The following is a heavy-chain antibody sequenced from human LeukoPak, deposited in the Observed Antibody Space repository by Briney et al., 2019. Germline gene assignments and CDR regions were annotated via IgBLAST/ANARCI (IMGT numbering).Heavy chain of an antibody. J-gene: IGHJ4*02. D-gene: IGHD5-18*01. CDR2: ISSSSSYI. CDR3: ARSGYSYGPFDY. V-gene: IGHV3-21*04. Sequence: GVSLRLSCAASGFTFSSYSMNWVRQAPGKGLEWVSSISSSSSYIYYADSVKGRFTISRDNSKNTLYLQMNSLRAEDTAVYYCARSGYSYGPFDYWGQGTLVTVSS. CDR1: GFTFSSYS.